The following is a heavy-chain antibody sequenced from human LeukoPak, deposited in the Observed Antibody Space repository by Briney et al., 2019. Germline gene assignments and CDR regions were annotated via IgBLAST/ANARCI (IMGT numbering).Heavy chain of an antibody. CDR2: ISYDGSNK. CDR3: AKDRDTAIDY. V-gene: IGHV3-30*18. Sequence: GGSLRLSCAASGFTFSSYGMNWVRQAPGKGLEWVAVISYDGSNKYYADSVKGRFTISRDNSKNTLYLQMNSLRAEDTAVYYCAKDRDTAIDYWGQGTLVTVSS. CDR1: GFTFSSYG. D-gene: IGHD5-18*01. J-gene: IGHJ4*02.